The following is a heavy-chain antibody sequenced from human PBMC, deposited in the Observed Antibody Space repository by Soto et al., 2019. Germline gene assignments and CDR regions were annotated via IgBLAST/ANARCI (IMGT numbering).Heavy chain of an antibody. V-gene: IGHV4-30-4*01. CDR1: GASISSGDYY. D-gene: IGHD1-7*01. Sequence: SETLSLTCTVSGASISSGDYYWSWIRQPPGKGLEYIGYVYYSGSTSYNPSLKSRVTISLDTSKNQFSLKVRSVTAADTAVYYCARDSIAPNYMKFDHWGQGTLVTVSS. J-gene: IGHJ5*02. CDR3: ARDSIAPNYMKFDH. CDR2: VYYSGST.